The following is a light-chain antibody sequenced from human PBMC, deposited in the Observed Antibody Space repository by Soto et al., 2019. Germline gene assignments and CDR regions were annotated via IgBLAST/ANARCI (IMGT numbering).Light chain of an antibody. CDR2: AAS. V-gene: IGKV1-17*03. CDR1: QDITNH. CDR3: LQHDSYRWT. Sequence: DIQMTQSPSAMSASVGDRVTITCRASQDITNHLAWFQQKPGKVSKRLIYAASSLQSGVPSRFSGSGSGTEFTLTISSLQPEDFATYYCLQHDSYRWTFGQGTKVEVE. J-gene: IGKJ1*01.